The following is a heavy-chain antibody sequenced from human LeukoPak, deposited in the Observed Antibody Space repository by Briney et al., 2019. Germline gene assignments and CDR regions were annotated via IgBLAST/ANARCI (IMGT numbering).Heavy chain of an antibody. CDR1: GYSFTSYW. CDR2: IYPGDSDT. V-gene: IGHV5-51*01. D-gene: IGHD4-23*01. CDR3: ARTSGDYGGNALYFDY. J-gene: IGHJ4*02. Sequence: GESLKISCKGSGYSFTSYWIGWVRQMPGEGLEWMAFIYPGDSDTRYSPSVQGQVTTSVDKSTSTAYLQWSSLKASDTAMYYCARTSGDYGGNALYFDYWGQGTLVTVSS.